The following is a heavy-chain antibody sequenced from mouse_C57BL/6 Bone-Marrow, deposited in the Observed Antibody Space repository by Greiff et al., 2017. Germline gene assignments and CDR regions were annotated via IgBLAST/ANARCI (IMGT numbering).Heavy chain of an antibody. J-gene: IGHJ2*01. CDR1: GFTFSSYG. D-gene: IGHD4-1*01. CDR3: ARLGRDY. Sequence: EVMLVESGGDLVKPGGSLKLSCAASGFTFSSYGMSWVRQTPDKRLEWVATISSGGSYTYYPDSVKGRFTISRDNAKNTLYLQMSSLKSEDTAMYYCARLGRDYWGKGTTLTVSS. V-gene: IGHV5-6*01. CDR2: ISSGGSYT.